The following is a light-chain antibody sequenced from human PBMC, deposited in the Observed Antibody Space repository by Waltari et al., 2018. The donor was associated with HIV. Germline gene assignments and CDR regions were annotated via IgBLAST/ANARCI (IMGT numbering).Light chain of an antibody. CDR1: QNIRSW. CDR2: GTS. CDR3: QQASSFPFT. V-gene: IGKV1-12*01. J-gene: IGKJ3*01. Sequence: DIQMTQSPSSLSASVGDRVSITCRASQNIRSWLAWYQQKPGKAPKLLISGTSSLQSGVPSRFSGSGSGTDFALTISSLQPDDFGSYFCQQASSFPFTFGPGTKVDI.